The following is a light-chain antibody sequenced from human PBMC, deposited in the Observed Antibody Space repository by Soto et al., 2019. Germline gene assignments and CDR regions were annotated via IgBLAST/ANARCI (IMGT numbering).Light chain of an antibody. Sequence: DVHFTQSPSTLSAVVVDGVTITCLASQSITRLLAWYQLKPGKAPKLLISTASRLQRGVPSRFSGNGSETAFTLTISSLQPDDFATYYCQQYITYQWTCGQGTKVDIK. CDR3: QQYITYQWT. CDR2: TAS. CDR1: QSITRL. V-gene: IGKV1-5*03. J-gene: IGKJ1*01.